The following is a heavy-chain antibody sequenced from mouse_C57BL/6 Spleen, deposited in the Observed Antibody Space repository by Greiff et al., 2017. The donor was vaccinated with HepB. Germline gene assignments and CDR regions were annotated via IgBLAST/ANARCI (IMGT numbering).Heavy chain of an antibody. D-gene: IGHD1-1*01. V-gene: IGHV1-69*01. J-gene: IGHJ3*01. CDR2: IDPSDSYT. CDR3: ARSDYCGSKAWFAY. Sequence: QVQLQQPGAELVMPGASVKLSCKASGYTFTSYWMHWVKQRPGQGLEWIGEIDPSDSYTNYNQKFKGKSTLTVDKSSSTAYMQLSSLTSEDSAVYYCARSDYCGSKAWFAYWGQGTLVTVSA. CDR1: GYTFTSYW.